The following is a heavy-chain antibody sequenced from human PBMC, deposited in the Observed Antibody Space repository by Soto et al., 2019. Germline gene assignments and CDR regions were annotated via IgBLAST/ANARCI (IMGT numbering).Heavy chain of an antibody. Sequence: EVQLVESGGGLVKPGGSLRLSCAASSFTFSNAWMNWVRQAPGKGLVWVGRIKSKTDGATIDYAAPVKGRFTISRDDSKNTLFLQMNSRKTEVTAMYYCTTIGSSSGAWAQGTLVTVSS. CDR1: SFTFSNAW. CDR3: TTIGSSSGA. D-gene: IGHD6-13*01. CDR2: IKSKTDGATI. V-gene: IGHV3-15*07. J-gene: IGHJ1*01.